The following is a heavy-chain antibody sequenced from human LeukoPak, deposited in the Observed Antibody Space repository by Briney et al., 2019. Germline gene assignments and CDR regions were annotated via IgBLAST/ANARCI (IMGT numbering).Heavy chain of an antibody. Sequence: ASVKVSCKASGYTFTCYYMHWVRQAPGQGLEWMGWINPNSGGTNYAQKFQGRVTMTRDTSISTAYMELSRLRSDDTAVYYCARGWLLDIAGPFDYWGQGTLVTVSS. V-gene: IGHV1-2*02. J-gene: IGHJ4*02. CDR2: INPNSGGT. CDR3: ARGWLLDIAGPFDY. D-gene: IGHD2-15*01. CDR1: GYTFTCYY.